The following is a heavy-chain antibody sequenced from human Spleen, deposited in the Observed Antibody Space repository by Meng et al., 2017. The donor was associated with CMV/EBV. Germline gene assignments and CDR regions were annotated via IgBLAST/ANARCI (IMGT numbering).Heavy chain of an antibody. CDR2: ISSSSRYI. V-gene: IGHV3-21*01. J-gene: IGHJ6*02. D-gene: IGHD1-14*01. Sequence: GGSLRLSCAASGFTFISYNMNWVRQAPGKGLEWVSSISSSSRYIYYADSVKGRFTISRDNAKNSLHLQMNSLTVEDTAVYYCARVHPEGYYYGMDVWGQGTTVTVSS. CDR3: ARVHPEGYYYGMDV. CDR1: GFTFISYN.